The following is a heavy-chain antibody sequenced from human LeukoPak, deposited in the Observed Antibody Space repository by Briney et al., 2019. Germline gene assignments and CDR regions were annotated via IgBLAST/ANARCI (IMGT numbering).Heavy chain of an antibody. CDR1: GFTFDDYA. J-gene: IGHJ6*02. D-gene: IGHD3-10*01. Sequence: PGRSLRLSCAASGFTFDDYAMHWVRQAPGKGLEWVSLISGDGGSTYYADSVKGRFTISRDNSKNSLYLQMNSLRTEDTALYYCAKDMLRGVIRYYYYGMDVWGQGTTVTVSS. CDR2: ISGDGGST. CDR3: AKDMLRGVIRYYYYGMDV. V-gene: IGHV3-43*02.